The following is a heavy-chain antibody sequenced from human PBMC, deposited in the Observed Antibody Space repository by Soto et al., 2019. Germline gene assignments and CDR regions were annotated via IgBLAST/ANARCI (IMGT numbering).Heavy chain of an antibody. CDR3: SRRPPD. J-gene: IGHJ4*02. V-gene: IGHV3-74*01. Sequence: EVQLVESGGGLVQPGGSLRLSCAASGFTFSSYWMHWVRQVPGKGLVWVSHINSDGSNTDYADSVKGRFTISRDNAKNTLFLQMNNVRAEDTAVYYCSRRPPDWGQGTLVTVSS. CDR2: INSDGSNT. CDR1: GFTFSSYW.